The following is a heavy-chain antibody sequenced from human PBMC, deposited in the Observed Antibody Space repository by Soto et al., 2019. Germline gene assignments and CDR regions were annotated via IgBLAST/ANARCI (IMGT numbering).Heavy chain of an antibody. Sequence: EVQLVESGGGLVQPGGSLRLSCAASGFTFSSYSMNWVRQAPGKGLEWVSYISSSSSTIYYAYSVKGRFTISRDNAKNSLYLQMNSLRDEDTAVYYCASSRLELRGRDYWGQGTLVTVSS. J-gene: IGHJ4*02. CDR3: ASSRLELRGRDY. D-gene: IGHD1-7*01. CDR1: GFTFSSYS. CDR2: ISSSSSTI. V-gene: IGHV3-48*02.